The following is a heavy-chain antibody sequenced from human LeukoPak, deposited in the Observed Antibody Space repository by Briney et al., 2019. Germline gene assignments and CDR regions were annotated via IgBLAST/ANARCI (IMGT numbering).Heavy chain of an antibody. CDR2: IKSDGTYT. D-gene: IGHD3-16*01. CDR3: VRDYLIYALDY. CDR1: GFTFSRHW. J-gene: IGHJ4*02. V-gene: IGHV3-74*01. Sequence: PGGSRRLSCAASGFTFSRHWMHWVRQAPGKGLVCVARIKSDGTYTSYADSVKGRFTISRDNAKNTLWLQMNSLRVEHTAVYYCVRDYLIYALDYWGQGTLVTVSS.